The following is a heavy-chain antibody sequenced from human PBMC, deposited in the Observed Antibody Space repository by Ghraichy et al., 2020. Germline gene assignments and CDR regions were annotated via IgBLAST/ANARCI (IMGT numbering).Heavy chain of an antibody. V-gene: IGHV3-7*01. CDR1: GFTFSGHW. Sequence: GGSLRLSCAASGFTFSGHWMSWVRQAPGKGLEWVANIGEDGSEKYYVDSVKGRFTISRDNAKSSLYLQMNSLRAEDTAVYYCGRDDWGRADYWGQGTLVTVSS. J-gene: IGHJ4*02. CDR3: GRDDWGRADY. D-gene: IGHD7-27*01. CDR2: IGEDGSEK.